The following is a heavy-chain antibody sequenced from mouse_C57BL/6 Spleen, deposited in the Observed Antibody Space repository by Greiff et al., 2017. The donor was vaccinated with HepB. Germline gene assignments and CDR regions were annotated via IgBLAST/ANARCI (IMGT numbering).Heavy chain of an antibody. J-gene: IGHJ2*01. CDR3: ARAITTVVATNFDY. D-gene: IGHD1-1*01. Sequence: QVQLKQSGAELVKPGASVKISCKASGYAFSSYWMNWVKQRPGKGLEWIGQIYPGDGDTNYNGKFKGKATLTADKSSSTAYMQLSSLTSEDSAVYCCARAITTVVATNFDYWGQGTTLTVAS. V-gene: IGHV1-80*01. CDR2: IYPGDGDT. CDR1: GYAFSSYW.